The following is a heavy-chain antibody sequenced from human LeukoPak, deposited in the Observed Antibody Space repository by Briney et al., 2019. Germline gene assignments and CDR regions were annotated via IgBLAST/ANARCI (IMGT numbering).Heavy chain of an antibody. V-gene: IGHV1-8*01. J-gene: IGHJ4*02. D-gene: IGHD2-15*01. Sequence: ASLKISCKASGYTFTSYDINWVRQATGQGLEWMGWMNPNSGNTGYAQKFQGRVTMTRNTSISTAYMELSSLRSEDTAVYYCARGYCSGGSCYSKNPSDYWGQGTLVTVSS. CDR2: MNPNSGNT. CDR1: GYTFTSYD. CDR3: ARGYCSGGSCYSKNPSDY.